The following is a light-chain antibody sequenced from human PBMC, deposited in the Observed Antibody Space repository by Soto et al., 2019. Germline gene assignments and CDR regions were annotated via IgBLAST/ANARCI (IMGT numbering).Light chain of an antibody. CDR2: SDN. CDR1: SSNIGSFYD. J-gene: IGLJ2*01. Sequence: QSVLTQRPSVSGAPGQRVTIPCTGSSSNIGSFYDVHWYQQLPGTVPKLLIYSDNNRPAGVPDRFSGSKSGTAASLAITGLQAEDEADYYCQSYDNSLNHVVFGGGTKLTVL. CDR3: QSYDNSLNHVV. V-gene: IGLV1-40*01.